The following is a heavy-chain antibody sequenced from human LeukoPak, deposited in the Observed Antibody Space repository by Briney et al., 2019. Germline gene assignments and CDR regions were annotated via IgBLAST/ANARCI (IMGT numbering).Heavy chain of an antibody. CDR1: GYTFTYYG. J-gene: IGHJ6*03. V-gene: IGHV7-4-1*01. D-gene: IGHD2-15*01. CDR2: INTNTGNP. CDR3: ADYYYYYMDV. Sequence: ASVKVSCKASGYTFTYYGLNWVRQAPGQGLECLGGINTNTGNPTYAQGFTGRFVFSFDTSVSTAYYCARSRRVVVPSTLNSADYYYYYMDVWGKGTTVTVSS.